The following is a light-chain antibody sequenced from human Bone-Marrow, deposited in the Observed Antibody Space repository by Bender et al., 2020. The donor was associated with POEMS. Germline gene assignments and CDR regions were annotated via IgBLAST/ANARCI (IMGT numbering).Light chain of an antibody. Sequence: QSALTQPASVSGSPGQSITISCTEANSDVGAYKFLSWYQQRPGKVPKLLIYDVSNRPSGVSNRFSGFKSGNTASLTISGLQAEDEGDYYCCSYAGVGTLLFGGGTKLTVL. J-gene: IGLJ2*01. CDR1: NSDVGAYKF. CDR3: CSYAGVGTLL. V-gene: IGLV2-14*03. CDR2: DVS.